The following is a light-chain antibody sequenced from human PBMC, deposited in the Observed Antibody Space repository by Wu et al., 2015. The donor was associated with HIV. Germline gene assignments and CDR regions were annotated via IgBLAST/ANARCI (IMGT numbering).Light chain of an antibody. V-gene: IGKV1-39*01. CDR3: QQSYSTPAWT. Sequence: DIRMTQSPSSLSASVGDRVTITCRASQAISDYLNWYQQKPGKAPKLLISAASSLQGGVPSRFSGSGSGTDFTLTLSSLQLEDFATYYCQQSYSTPAWTFGQGTKVEIK. CDR2: AAS. J-gene: IGKJ1*01. CDR1: QAISDY.